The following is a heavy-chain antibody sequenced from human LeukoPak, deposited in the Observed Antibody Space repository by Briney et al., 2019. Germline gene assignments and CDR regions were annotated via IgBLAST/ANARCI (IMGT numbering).Heavy chain of an antibody. Sequence: ASVKVSCKASGGTFSSYAISWVRQAPGQGLEWMGGIIPIFGTANYAQKFQGRVTITTDESTSTAYMELSSLRSEDTAVYYCARSPGLALNWYFDLWGRGTLVTVSS. J-gene: IGHJ2*01. D-gene: IGHD2-15*01. CDR2: IIPIFGTA. V-gene: IGHV1-69*05. CDR1: GGTFSSYA. CDR3: ARSPGLALNWYFDL.